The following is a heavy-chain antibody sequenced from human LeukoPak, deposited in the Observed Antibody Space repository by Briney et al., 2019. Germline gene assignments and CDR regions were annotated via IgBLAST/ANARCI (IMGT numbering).Heavy chain of an antibody. D-gene: IGHD1-26*01. CDR2: IYYSGST. CDR3: ASLRERSYYARGFDY. V-gene: IGHV4-39*01. Sequence: PPETLSLTCAVSGGSISSSSYYWGWIRQPPGKGLEWIGSIYYSGSTYYKSSLKSRVTVSVGTSKNQFSLKLSSVTAADTAVYYCASLRERSYYARGFDYWGQGTLVTVSS. J-gene: IGHJ4*02. CDR1: GGSISSSSYY.